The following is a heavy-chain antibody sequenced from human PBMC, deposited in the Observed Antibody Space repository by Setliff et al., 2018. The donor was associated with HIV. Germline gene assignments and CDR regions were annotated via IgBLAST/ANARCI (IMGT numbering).Heavy chain of an antibody. Sequence: GGSLRLSCEASGFTFSSYDFHWVRQAAGKGLEWVSAIGTGGDTYYVDSVKGRFTISRENARNSLCLQMNSLRAGDTAVYYCAREIRTVYTGGHYFYGIDVWGQGTAVTVSS. CDR2: IGTGGDT. CDR1: GFTFSSYD. D-gene: IGHD3-16*01. V-gene: IGHV3-13*01. CDR3: AREIRTVYTGGHYFYGIDV. J-gene: IGHJ6*02.